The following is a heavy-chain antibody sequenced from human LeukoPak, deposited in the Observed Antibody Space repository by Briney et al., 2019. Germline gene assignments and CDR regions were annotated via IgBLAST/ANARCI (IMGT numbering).Heavy chain of an antibody. J-gene: IGHJ3*02. CDR1: GYTFTGYY. Sequence: GASVKVSCKASGYTFTGYYMHWVRQAPGQGLEWMGWINPNSGGTNYAQKFQGRVTMTRDTSTSTVYMELSSLRSEDTAVYYCARLGPPGYSSGWYGSGAFDIWGQGTMVTVSS. CDR3: ARLGPPGYSSGWYGSGAFDI. V-gene: IGHV1-2*02. D-gene: IGHD6-19*01. CDR2: INPNSGGT.